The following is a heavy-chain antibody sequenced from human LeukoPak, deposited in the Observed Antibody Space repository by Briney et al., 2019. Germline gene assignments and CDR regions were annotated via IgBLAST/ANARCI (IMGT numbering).Heavy chain of an antibody. J-gene: IGHJ4*02. V-gene: IGHV4-34*01. D-gene: IGHD3-10*01. Sequence: PSETLSLTCAVYGGSFSGYYWSWIRQPPGKGLEWIAEINHSGSTNYNPSLKSRVTISVDTSKNQFSLKLSSVTAADTAVYYCARHGRYYGSGSYYPLDYWGQGTLVTVSS. CDR2: INHSGST. CDR3: ARHGRYYGSGSYYPLDY. CDR1: GGSFSGYY.